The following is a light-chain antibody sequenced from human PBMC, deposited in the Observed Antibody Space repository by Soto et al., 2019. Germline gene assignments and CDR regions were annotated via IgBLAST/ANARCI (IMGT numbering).Light chain of an antibody. V-gene: IGKV3-20*01. CDR1: ETVSSNY. Sequence: EIVLTQSPGTLSLSPGERATLSCRASETVSSNYVAWYHQHPGQAPRLLIYGASSRATGIPDRFSGSGSGTDFSLTIRRLEPDDFAVYYCQKYGNFWTFGQGTKVDIK. J-gene: IGKJ1*01. CDR3: QKYGNFWT. CDR2: GAS.